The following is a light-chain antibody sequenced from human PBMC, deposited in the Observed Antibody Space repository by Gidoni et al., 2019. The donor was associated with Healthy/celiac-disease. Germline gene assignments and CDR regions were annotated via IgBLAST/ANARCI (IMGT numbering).Light chain of an antibody. CDR1: TGAVTSGHY. J-gene: IGLJ3*02. CDR2: ETS. Sequence: QAVVTQEPSLTVSPGGTVPLTCGSSTGAVTSGHYPYWFQQKPGQAPRTLIYETSNKHSWTPARFSGSLLGGKAALTLSGAQPEDEADYYCLLSYSGARWVFGGGTKLTVL. V-gene: IGLV7-46*01. CDR3: LLSYSGARWV.